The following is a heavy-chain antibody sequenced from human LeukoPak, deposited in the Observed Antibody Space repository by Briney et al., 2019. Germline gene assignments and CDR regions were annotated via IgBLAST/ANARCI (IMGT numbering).Heavy chain of an antibody. CDR3: ARCSPGDSSNFYAVLQY. Sequence: PVKVSCKASGGTFSSYAVSWVRLTPGQGLEWLGGIIPVFGTTTYAQKFQAKVTMTADKSTNTAYLEISSLTSDDTAVYYCARCSPGDSSNFYAVLQYWGQGTQVTVST. CDR2: IIPVFGTT. V-gene: IGHV1-69*06. J-gene: IGHJ4*02. CDR1: GGTFSSYA. D-gene: IGHD3-22*01.